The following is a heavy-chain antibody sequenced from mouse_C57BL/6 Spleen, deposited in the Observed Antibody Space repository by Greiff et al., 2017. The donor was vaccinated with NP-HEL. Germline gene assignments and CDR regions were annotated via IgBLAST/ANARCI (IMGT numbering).Heavy chain of an antibody. CDR3: ARGGYYGSSPWFAY. D-gene: IGHD1-1*01. Sequence: QVHVKQPGAELVMPGASVKLSCKASGYTFTSYWMHWVKQRPGQGLEWIGEIDPSDSYTNYNQKFKGKSTLTVDKSSSTAYMQLSSLTSEDSAVYYCARGGYYGSSPWFAYWGQGTLVTVSA. CDR2: IDPSDSYT. V-gene: IGHV1-69*01. J-gene: IGHJ3*01. CDR1: GYTFTSYW.